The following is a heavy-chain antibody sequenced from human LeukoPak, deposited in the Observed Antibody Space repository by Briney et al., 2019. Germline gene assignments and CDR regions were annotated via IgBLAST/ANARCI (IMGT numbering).Heavy chain of an antibody. V-gene: IGHV1-2*06. Sequence: ASVKVSCRASGYTFSGYSMHWVRQAPGQGLEWMGRINPNSGVTYYAQKFQGRVTMTSDTSITTAYMELSSLTSDDTATYYCARDASNWSAFDSWGQGTLVIVSS. CDR2: INPNSGVT. D-gene: IGHD1-20*01. J-gene: IGHJ5*01. CDR1: GYTFSGYS. CDR3: ARDASNWSAFDS.